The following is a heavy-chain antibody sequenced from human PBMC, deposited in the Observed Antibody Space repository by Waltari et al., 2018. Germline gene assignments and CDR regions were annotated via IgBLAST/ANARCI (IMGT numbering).Heavy chain of an antibody. CDR2: ISHSAKT. J-gene: IGHJ5*02. Sequence: QVQLQESGPGLARPSETLSLTCAVSSYSIRSGYFWGWIRQPPGKGLQWIGSISHSAKTYYNPSLKGRVSMSVDTSKNLFALKVTSVTAADTATYYCVRDLGGSGNSWFDAWGQGTLVIVSS. CDR3: VRDLGGSGNSWFDA. V-gene: IGHV4-38-2*02. D-gene: IGHD3-10*01. CDR1: SYSIRSGYF.